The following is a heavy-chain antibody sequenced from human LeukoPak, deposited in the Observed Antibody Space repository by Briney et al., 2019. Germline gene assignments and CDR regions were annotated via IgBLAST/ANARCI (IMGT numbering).Heavy chain of an antibody. CDR3: ARDPYSGSYGDYYYYMDV. J-gene: IGHJ6*03. V-gene: IGHV3-21*01. CDR1: GFTFSSYS. D-gene: IGHD1-26*01. CDR2: ITSSSSYI. Sequence: GGSLRLSCAASGFTFSSYSMNWVRQAPGKGLEWVSSITSSSSYIYYADSVKGRFTISRDNAKSSLYLQMNSLRDEDTAVYYCARDPYSGSYGDYYYYMDVWGKGTTVTISS.